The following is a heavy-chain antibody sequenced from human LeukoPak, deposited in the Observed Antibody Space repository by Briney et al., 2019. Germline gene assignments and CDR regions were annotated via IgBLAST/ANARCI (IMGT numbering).Heavy chain of an antibody. CDR1: GYTFTSYD. CDR2: MNPNSGNT. CDR3: ARRKGTTGTTLFVP. J-gene: IGHJ5*02. Sequence: ASVKVSCKASGYTFTSYDINWVRQATGQGLEWMGWMNPNSGNTGYAQKFQGRVTMTRNTSISTAYMELSSLSSEDTAVYYCARRKGTTGTTLFVPWGQGTLVTVSS. D-gene: IGHD1-1*01. V-gene: IGHV1-8*01.